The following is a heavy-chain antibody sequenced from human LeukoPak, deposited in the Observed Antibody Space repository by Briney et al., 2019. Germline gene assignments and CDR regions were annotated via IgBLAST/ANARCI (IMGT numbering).Heavy chain of an antibody. J-gene: IGHJ2*01. Sequence: ASVKVSCKASGYTFTSYYMHWVRQAPGQGLEWMGIINPSGGSTSYAQKFQGRVTMTRDMSTSTDYMELSSLRSEDTAVYYCARVYYSSSYDYWYFDLWGRGTLVTVSS. V-gene: IGHV1-46*01. CDR2: INPSGGST. D-gene: IGHD6-13*01. CDR1: GYTFTSYY. CDR3: ARVYYSSSYDYWYFDL.